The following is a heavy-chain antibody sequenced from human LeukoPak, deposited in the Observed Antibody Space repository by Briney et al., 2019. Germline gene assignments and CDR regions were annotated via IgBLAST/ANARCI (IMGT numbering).Heavy chain of an antibody. CDR3: ANSYDFWSGYYRGPFDY. Sequence: GGSLRLSCAASGFTISSYAMSWVRQAPGKGLEWVSAISGSGGSTYYADSVKGRFTISRDNSKNTLYLQMNSLRAEDTAVYYCANSYDFWSGYYRGPFDYWGQGTLVTVSS. D-gene: IGHD3-3*01. V-gene: IGHV3-23*01. CDR1: GFTISSYA. J-gene: IGHJ4*02. CDR2: ISGSGGST.